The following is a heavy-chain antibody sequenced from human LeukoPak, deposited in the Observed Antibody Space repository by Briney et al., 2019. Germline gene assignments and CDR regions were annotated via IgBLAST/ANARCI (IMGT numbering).Heavy chain of an antibody. D-gene: IGHD3-10*02. Sequence: PGGSLRLSCAASGFTFDDYTMHWVRQAPGKGLEWVSLISWDGGRIYYADSVKGRFTISRDNAKNSLYLQMNSLRAEDTAVYYCAELGITMIGGVWGKGTTVTISS. V-gene: IGHV3-43*01. J-gene: IGHJ6*04. CDR3: AELGITMIGGV. CDR2: ISWDGGRI. CDR1: GFTFDDYT.